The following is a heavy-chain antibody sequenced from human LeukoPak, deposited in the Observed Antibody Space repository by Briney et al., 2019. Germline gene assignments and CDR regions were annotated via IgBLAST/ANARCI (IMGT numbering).Heavy chain of an antibody. CDR1: GFTFSSHS. CDR3: TRDRDSSSWYRGAKFGFDY. J-gene: IGHJ4*02. CDR2: IRSKAYGGTT. V-gene: IGHV3-49*04. Sequence: GGSLRLSCAASGFTFSSHSMSWVRQAPGKGLEWVGFIRSKAYGGTTEYAASVKGRFTISRDDSKSIAYLQMNSLKTEDTAVYYCTRDRDSSSWYRGAKFGFDYWGQGTLVTVSS. D-gene: IGHD6-13*01.